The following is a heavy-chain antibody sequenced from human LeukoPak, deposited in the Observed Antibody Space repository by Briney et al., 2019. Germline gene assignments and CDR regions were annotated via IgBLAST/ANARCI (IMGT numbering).Heavy chain of an antibody. V-gene: IGHV4-30-4*08. D-gene: IGHD2-2*01. CDR2: IYYSGST. J-gene: IGHJ4*02. CDR3: ARVWVYCSSTSCQGED. Sequence: SQTLSLTCTVSGGSISSGDYYWSWIRQPPGKGLEWIGYIYYSGSTYYDPSLKSRVNISVDTSKNQFSLKLSSVTAADTAVYYCARVWVYCSSTSCQGEDWGQGTLVTVSS. CDR1: GGSISSGDYY.